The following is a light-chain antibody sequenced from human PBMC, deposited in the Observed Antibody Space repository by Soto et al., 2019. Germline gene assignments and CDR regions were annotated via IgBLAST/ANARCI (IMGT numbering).Light chain of an antibody. CDR1: SSNIGARYD. CDR3: QSYDSSLSGWV. CDR2: GNI. J-gene: IGLJ3*02. Sequence: QSVLTQPPSVSGAPGQRVTISCTGSSSNIGARYDVLWYQQLPGTAPKLLIYGNINRPSGVPDRFSGSKSGTSASLAITGLQAEDEADYYCQSYDSSLSGWVFGGGTKLTVL. V-gene: IGLV1-40*01.